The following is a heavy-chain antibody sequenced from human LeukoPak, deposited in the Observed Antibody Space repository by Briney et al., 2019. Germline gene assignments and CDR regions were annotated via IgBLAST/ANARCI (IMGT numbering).Heavy chain of an antibody. V-gene: IGHV3-21*01. CDR2: ISSSSTYI. CDR1: GFTFTGYS. CDR3: AREGGSDGMDV. D-gene: IGHD3-10*01. Sequence: GGSLRLSCVASGFTFTGYSMSWVRQAPGKGLEWVSSISSSSTYIYYADSVKGRLTISRDNAKNSLYLQMNSLRAEDTAVYYCAREGGSDGMDVWGQGTTVTVSS. J-gene: IGHJ6*02.